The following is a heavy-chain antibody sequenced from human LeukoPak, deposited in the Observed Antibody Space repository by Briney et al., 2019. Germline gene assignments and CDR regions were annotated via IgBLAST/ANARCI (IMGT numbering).Heavy chain of an antibody. CDR1: GGSIISYGYY. CDR3: ARDRMDTALAFFFDY. J-gene: IGHJ4*02. D-gene: IGHD5-18*01. Sequence: PPETLSLTCSVSGGSIISYGYYWTWIRQYPGKGLEWIGNIFYNGTTYYNPSFKGRVTVSGDTSKNQFSLNLNSLTAADTAVYYCARDRMDTALAFFFDYWGQGTLVTVSS. V-gene: IGHV4-31*03. CDR2: IFYNGTT.